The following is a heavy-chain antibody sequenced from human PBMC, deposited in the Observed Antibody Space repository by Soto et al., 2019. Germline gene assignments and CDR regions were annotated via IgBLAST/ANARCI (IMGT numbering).Heavy chain of an antibody. J-gene: IGHJ3*02. CDR1: GFSLSTSGVG. Sequence: QITLKESGPTLVKPTQTLTLTCTFSGFSLSTSGVGVGWIRQPPGKALEWLALIYWDDDKRYSPSLKSRLTITKDTSKNQAVLTMTNMDPVDTATYYCAHRLAHSTYHDAFDIWGQGTMVTVSS. D-gene: IGHD6-13*01. V-gene: IGHV2-5*02. CDR2: IYWDDDK. CDR3: AHRLAHSTYHDAFDI.